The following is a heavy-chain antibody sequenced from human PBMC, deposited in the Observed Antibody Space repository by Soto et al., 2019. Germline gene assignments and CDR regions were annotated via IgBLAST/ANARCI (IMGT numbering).Heavy chain of an antibody. CDR1: GDTFTTYD. V-gene: IGHV1-8*01. Sequence: GASVKVSCKASGDTFTTYDINWVRQATGHGLEWMGWINPNSGNIGYAQRFQGRVTMTRDTAIRTAYMELSRLRSDDTAVYYCAFRGYSYGYWFDPWGQGTLVTVSS. J-gene: IGHJ5*02. CDR2: INPNSGNI. CDR3: AFRGYSYGYWFDP. D-gene: IGHD5-18*01.